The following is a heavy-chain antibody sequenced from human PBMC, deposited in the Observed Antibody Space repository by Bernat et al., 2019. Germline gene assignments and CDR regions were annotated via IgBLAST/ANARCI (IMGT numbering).Heavy chain of an antibody. Sequence: EVQLVESGGGLVKPGGSLRLSCAASGFTFSSYSMNWVRQAPGKGLEWVSSISSSSSYIYYADSVKGRFTISRDNAKNSLYLQMNRLRAEDTAVYYCARDEPYYYGSGSYYEYYYYGMDVWGQGTTVTVSS. CDR2: ISSSSSYI. CDR1: GFTFSSYS. D-gene: IGHD3-10*01. J-gene: IGHJ6*02. CDR3: ARDEPYYYGSGSYYEYYYYGMDV. V-gene: IGHV3-21*01.